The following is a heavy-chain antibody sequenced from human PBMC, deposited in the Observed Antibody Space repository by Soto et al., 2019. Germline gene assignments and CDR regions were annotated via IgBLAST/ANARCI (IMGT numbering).Heavy chain of an antibody. J-gene: IGHJ4*02. D-gene: IGHD6-19*01. CDR2: ISYDGSNK. CDR3: AKEERSGWYTYFDY. CDR1: GFIFSGYD. Sequence: QVQLVESGGGVVQPGRSLRLSCAASGFIFSGYDIHWVRQAPGKGLEWVAGISYDGSNKYYADSVKGRFTISRDNSKNTLFLQMSSLRAEDTAVHFCAKEERSGWYTYFDYWGQGILVTVST. V-gene: IGHV3-30*18.